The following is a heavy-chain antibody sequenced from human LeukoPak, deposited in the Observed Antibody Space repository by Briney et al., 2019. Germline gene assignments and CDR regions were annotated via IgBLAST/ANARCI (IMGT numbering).Heavy chain of an antibody. J-gene: IGHJ4*02. D-gene: IGHD1-26*01. V-gene: IGHV3-23*01. CDR1: GFTFSNYA. CDR3: AKILTSGSFDY. Sequence: GGSLRLSCGASGFTFSNYAMSWVRQAPGKGLEWVSGINDNGSTRFYAASVKGRFTSSRDNPKNTLYLQMNGLRVEDTAVYYCAKILTSGSFDYWGQGTLVTVSS. CDR2: INDNGSTR.